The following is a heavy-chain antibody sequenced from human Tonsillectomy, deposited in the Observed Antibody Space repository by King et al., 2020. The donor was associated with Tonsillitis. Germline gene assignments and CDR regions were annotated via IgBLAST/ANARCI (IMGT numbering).Heavy chain of an antibody. D-gene: IGHD3-22*01. CDR3: ARGYYDSSGYYLGDY. J-gene: IGHJ4*02. Sequence: VQLVESGGGVVQPGRSLRLSCAASGFTFSTYGMHWVRQAPGKGLEWVALIWYDGRNKYYADSVKGRFTISRDNSKNTLYLQMNSLRAEDTAVYYCARGYYDSSGYYLGDYWGQGTLVTVSS. CDR1: GFTFSTYG. V-gene: IGHV3-33*08. CDR2: IWYDGRNK.